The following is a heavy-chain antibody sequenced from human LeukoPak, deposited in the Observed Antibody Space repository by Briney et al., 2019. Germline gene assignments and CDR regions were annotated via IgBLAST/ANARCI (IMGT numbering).Heavy chain of an antibody. J-gene: IGHJ4*02. Sequence: GGSLRLSCAASGFTFSSYAMHWVRQAPGKGLEWVAVISYDGSNKYYADSVKGRFTISRDNSKNTLYLQMNSLRAEDTAVYYCAKSIYDYWGQGTLVTVSS. V-gene: IGHV3-30*04. CDR2: ISYDGSNK. D-gene: IGHD2-21*01. CDR1: GFTFSSYA. CDR3: AKSIYDY.